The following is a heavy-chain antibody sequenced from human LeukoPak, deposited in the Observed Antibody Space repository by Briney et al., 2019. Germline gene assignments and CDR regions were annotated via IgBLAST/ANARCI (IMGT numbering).Heavy chain of an antibody. CDR2: MYYSGST. D-gene: IGHD5-12*01. Sequence: PSETLSLTCAVSGGSISSYYWSWIRQPPGEGLEWIGYMYYSGSTNYNPSLKSRVTISVDTSKTQFSLKLSSVTAADTAVYYCARGYRVATIDSYYYYGMDVWGQGTTVTVSS. CDR3: ARGYRVATIDSYYYYGMDV. J-gene: IGHJ6*02. CDR1: GGSISSYY. V-gene: IGHV4-59*01.